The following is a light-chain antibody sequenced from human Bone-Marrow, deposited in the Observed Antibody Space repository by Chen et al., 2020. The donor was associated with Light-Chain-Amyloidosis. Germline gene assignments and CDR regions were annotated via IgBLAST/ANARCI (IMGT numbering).Light chain of an antibody. Sequence: QSGLTQPPSASGTPGQRVSIACSGSSSNIGSNYVYWYQQLPGTAPKLLIYRNNQRPSGVPDRFSGSKSGPSASLAISGLRSEDEADYYCAAWDDSLSGPEVFGGGTKLTVL. CDR3: AAWDDSLSGPEV. V-gene: IGLV1-47*01. J-gene: IGLJ3*02. CDR1: SSNIGSNY. CDR2: RNN.